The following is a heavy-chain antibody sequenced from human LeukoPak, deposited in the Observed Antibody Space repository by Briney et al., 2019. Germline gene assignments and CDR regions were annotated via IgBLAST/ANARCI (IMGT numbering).Heavy chain of an antibody. J-gene: IGHJ4*02. Sequence: GGSLRLSCAASGFTFSSYAMSWARQAPGKGLEWVSAISGSGGSTYYADSVKGRFTISRDNSENTLYLQMNSLRAEDTAVYYCAKEALDIVVVPAAMPAAYFDYWGQGTLVTVSS. CDR3: AKEALDIVVVPAAMPAAYFDY. D-gene: IGHD2-2*01. V-gene: IGHV3-23*01. CDR1: GFTFSSYA. CDR2: ISGSGGST.